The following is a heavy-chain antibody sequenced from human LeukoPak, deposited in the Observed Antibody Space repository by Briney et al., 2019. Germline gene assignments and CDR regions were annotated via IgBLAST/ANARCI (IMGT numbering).Heavy chain of an antibody. V-gene: IGHV1-2*02. Sequence: ASVKVSCKASGYTFTGYYMHWVRQAPGQGLEWMGWINPNSGGTNYAQKVQGRVTMTTDTSTSTAYMELRSLRSDDTAVYYCARDRGRAFYCSSTSCWVGIDPWGQGTLVTVSS. CDR1: GYTFTGYY. J-gene: IGHJ5*02. D-gene: IGHD2-2*01. CDR3: ARDRGRAFYCSSTSCWVGIDP. CDR2: INPNSGGT.